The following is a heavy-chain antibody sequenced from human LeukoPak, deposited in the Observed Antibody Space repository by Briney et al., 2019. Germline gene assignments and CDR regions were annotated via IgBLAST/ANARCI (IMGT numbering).Heavy chain of an antibody. CDR1: GYSFTSYY. Sequence: ASVKVSCKASGYSFTSYYMHWVRQAPGQGLEWMGLINPSGSSTTYAQKFQGRVTMTRDMFTSTDYMELRSLRSDDTAVYYCARVRVIVVVTAFDYWGQGTLVTVSS. J-gene: IGHJ4*02. CDR3: ARVRVIVVVTAFDY. D-gene: IGHD3-22*01. CDR2: INPSGSST. V-gene: IGHV1-46*01.